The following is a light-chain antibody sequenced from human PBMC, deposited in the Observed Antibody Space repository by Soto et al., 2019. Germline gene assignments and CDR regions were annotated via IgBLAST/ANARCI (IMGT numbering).Light chain of an antibody. CDR3: SSYTHSSTLV. CDR2: EVN. J-gene: IGLJ3*02. Sequence: QSALTQPASVSGSPGQSITISCTATSSDVGGYNYVSWYQHHPGKAPKLIIYEVNNRPSGVSNRFSGSKSGNTASLTISGLQAEDEADYYCSSYTHSSTLVFGGGTKLTVL. V-gene: IGLV2-14*01. CDR1: SSDVGGYNY.